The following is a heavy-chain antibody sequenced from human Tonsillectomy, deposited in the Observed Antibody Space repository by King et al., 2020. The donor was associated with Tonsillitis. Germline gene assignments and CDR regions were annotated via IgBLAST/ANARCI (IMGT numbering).Heavy chain of an antibody. J-gene: IGHJ4*02. Sequence: QLQESGSGLVKPSQTLSLTCVVSGGSISSGGYSWSWIRQPPGKGLEWIGYIYHSGSTYHNPSLKSRVTISVDRSKNQFSLKVSSVTAADTAVYYCARTVAASYGDHAVGSFDYWGQGTLVTVSS. D-gene: IGHD4-17*01. CDR3: ARTVAASYGDHAVGSFDY. V-gene: IGHV4-30-2*01. CDR2: IYHSGST. CDR1: GGSISSGGYS.